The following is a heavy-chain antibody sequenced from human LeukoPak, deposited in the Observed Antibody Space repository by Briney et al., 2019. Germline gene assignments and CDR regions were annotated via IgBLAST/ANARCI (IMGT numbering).Heavy chain of an antibody. CDR2: IYPGDSDT. J-gene: IGHJ4*02. CDR1: GYSFTTYW. CDR3: ARPGSPGSIVLDY. D-gene: IGHD3-10*01. V-gene: IGHV5-51*01. Sequence: GESLKISCKGFGYSFTTYWIGWVRQMPGKGLEWMGIIYPGDSDTRYSPSFQGQVTISADKSINTAYLQWSSLKASDTAMYYCARPGSPGSIVLDYWGQGTLVTVSS.